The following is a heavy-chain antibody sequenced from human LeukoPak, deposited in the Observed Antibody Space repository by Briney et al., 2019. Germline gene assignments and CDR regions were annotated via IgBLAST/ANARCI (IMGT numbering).Heavy chain of an antibody. J-gene: IGHJ3*02. D-gene: IGHD5-18*01. CDR1: GYTFTSYG. Sequence: GASVKVSCKAYGYTFTSYGISWVRQAPGQGLEWMGWISAYNGNTNYAQKLQGRVTMTTDTSTSTAYMELRSLRSDDTAVYYCARDRTLYSYGFVAFDIWGQGTMVTVSS. CDR3: ARDRTLYSYGFVAFDI. CDR2: ISAYNGNT. V-gene: IGHV1-18*01.